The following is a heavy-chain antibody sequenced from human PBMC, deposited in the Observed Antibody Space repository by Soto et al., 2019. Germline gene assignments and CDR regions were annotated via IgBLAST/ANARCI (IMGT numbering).Heavy chain of an antibody. J-gene: IGHJ6*03. CDR3: ARGRFSGYYYYYYMDV. CDR2: IYYSGST. CDR1: GGSISSYY. Sequence: QVQLQESGPGLVKPSETLSFTCTVSGGSISSYYWSWIRQPPGKGLEWIGYIYYSGSTNYNPSLKSRVTISVDTSKNQFSLKLSSVTAADTAVYYCARGRFSGYYYYYYMDVWGKGTTVTVSS. V-gene: IGHV4-59*01. D-gene: IGHD3-3*01.